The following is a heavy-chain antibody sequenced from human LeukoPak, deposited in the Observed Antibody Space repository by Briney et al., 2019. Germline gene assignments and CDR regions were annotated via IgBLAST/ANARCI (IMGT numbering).Heavy chain of an antibody. J-gene: IGHJ6*02. CDR2: IYYSGST. CDR3: ARRTASSGSYYYYYGMDV. V-gene: IGHV4-59*08. D-gene: IGHD3-22*01. CDR1: GGSISSYY. Sequence: PSETLSLTCTVSGGSISSYYWSWIRQPPGKGLEWIGYIYYSGSTNYNPSLKSRVTISVDTSKNQFSLKLSSVTAADTAVYYCARRTASSGSYYYYYGMDVWGQGTTVTVSS.